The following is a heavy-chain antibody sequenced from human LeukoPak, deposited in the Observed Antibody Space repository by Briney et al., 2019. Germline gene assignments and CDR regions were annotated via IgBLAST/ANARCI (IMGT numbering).Heavy chain of an antibody. V-gene: IGHV1-2*02. CDR1: GYTFTGYY. J-gene: IGHJ4*02. CDR2: INPNSGGT. Sequence: ASVKVSCKASGYTFTGYYMHWVRQAPGQGLEWMGWINPNSGGTNYAQKFQGRVTMTRDTSISTAYMELSGLRSEDTAIYYCARGLGGWEPYYFDYWGQGTLVTVSS. D-gene: IGHD6-19*01. CDR3: ARGLGGWEPYYFDY.